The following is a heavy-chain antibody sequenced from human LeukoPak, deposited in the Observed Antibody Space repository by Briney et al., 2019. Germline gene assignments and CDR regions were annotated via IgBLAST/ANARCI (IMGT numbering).Heavy chain of an antibody. CDR2: ISAYNGNT. CDR1: GYTFTSSG. CDR3: AKNKWESWFDP. D-gene: IGHD1-26*01. V-gene: IGHV1-18*01. J-gene: IGHJ5*02. Sequence: AAVKVSCKASGYTFTSSGISWVRQAPGPGLGWMGWISAYNGNTHYVQNLQGRDTMTTDTPTSTAYMELRRPRSDDTAVYYCAKNKWESWFDPWGQGTLVTVSS.